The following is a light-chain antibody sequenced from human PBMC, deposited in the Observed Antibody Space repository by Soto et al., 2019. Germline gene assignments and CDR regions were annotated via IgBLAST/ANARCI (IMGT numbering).Light chain of an antibody. CDR2: GTT. CDR1: SSNIGKGYD. Sequence: QSVLTQPPSVSGAPGQRVTISCTGSSSNIGKGYDVHWYQQLPGTAPKLLIYGTTNRPSGVPDRFSGSKSGTSASLAITGLQAEDGATYYCQSYDSSLNGMVFGGGTKVTVL. CDR3: QSYDSSLNGMV. J-gene: IGLJ3*02. V-gene: IGLV1-40*01.